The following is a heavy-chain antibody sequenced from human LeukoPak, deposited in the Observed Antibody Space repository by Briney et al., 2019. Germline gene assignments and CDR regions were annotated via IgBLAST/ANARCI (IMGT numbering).Heavy chain of an antibody. CDR1: GGTFSSYA. CDR3: ASGEAITMVRGVGHKEGYFDY. D-gene: IGHD3-10*01. CDR2: IIPIFGTA. J-gene: IGHJ4*02. Sequence: SVKVSCKASGGTFSSYAISWVRQASGQGLEWMGGIIPIFGTANYAQKFQGRVTITADESTSTAYMELSSLRSEDTAVYYRASGEAITMVRGVGHKEGYFDYWGQGTLVTVSS. V-gene: IGHV1-69*13.